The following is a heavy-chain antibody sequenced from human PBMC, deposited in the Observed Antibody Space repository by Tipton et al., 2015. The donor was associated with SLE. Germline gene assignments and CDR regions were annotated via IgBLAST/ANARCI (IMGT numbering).Heavy chain of an antibody. Sequence: SLRLSCAASGFSFSSYGMHWVRQAPGKGLEWVALIWYDGSNKYYAESVKGRFTISRDNSKNTLYLQMNSLRAEDTAVYYCARVVGTKRYYFDYWGQGTLVTVSS. CDR3: ARVVGTKRYYFDY. D-gene: IGHD6-6*01. CDR2: IWYDGSNK. CDR1: GFSFSSYG. V-gene: IGHV3-33*01. J-gene: IGHJ4*02.